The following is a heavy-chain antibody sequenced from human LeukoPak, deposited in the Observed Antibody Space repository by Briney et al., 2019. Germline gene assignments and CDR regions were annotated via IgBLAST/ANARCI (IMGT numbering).Heavy chain of an antibody. Sequence: SETLSLTCAVYGGSVSGYYWSWIRQPPGKGLEWIGEINHSGSTNYNPSLKSRVTISVDTSKNQFSLKLSSVTAADTAVCYCATSSSWSRWFDPWGQGTLVTVSS. V-gene: IGHV4-34*01. CDR2: INHSGST. D-gene: IGHD6-13*01. J-gene: IGHJ5*02. CDR3: ATSSSWSRWFDP. CDR1: GGSVSGYY.